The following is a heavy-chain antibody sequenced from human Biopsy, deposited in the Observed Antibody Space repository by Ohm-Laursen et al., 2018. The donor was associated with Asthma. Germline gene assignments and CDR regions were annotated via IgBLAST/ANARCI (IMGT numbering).Heavy chain of an antibody. D-gene: IGHD6-13*01. V-gene: IGHV4-39*01. CDR1: SGSGGYMRSGNYY. J-gene: IGHJ6*02. CDR3: VRGSSSWHHGPFHYYYGLDV. Sequence: GTLSLTCSLSSGSGGYMRSGNYYWGWIRQPPGKGLEWIGSIYYSGTTYYNPSLETQVTVSVDKSKNHFSLKLTSVTAADTAVYYCVRGSSSWHHGPFHYYYGLDVWGQGTTATVSS. CDR2: IYYSGTT.